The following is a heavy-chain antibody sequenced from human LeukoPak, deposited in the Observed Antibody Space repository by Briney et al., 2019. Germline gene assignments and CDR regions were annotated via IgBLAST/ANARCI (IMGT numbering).Heavy chain of an antibody. CDR2: ISAYNGNT. CDR1: GYTFTSYG. V-gene: IGHV1-18*01. CDR3: ARDSGVVVPAADDY. D-gene: IGHD2-2*01. Sequence: GASVKVSCKASGYTFTSYGISWVRQAPGQGLEWMGWISAYNGNTNYAQKLQGRVTMTTDTSTSTAYMELRSLRSDDTAVYYCARDSGVVVPAADDYSGQGTLVSVSS. J-gene: IGHJ4*02.